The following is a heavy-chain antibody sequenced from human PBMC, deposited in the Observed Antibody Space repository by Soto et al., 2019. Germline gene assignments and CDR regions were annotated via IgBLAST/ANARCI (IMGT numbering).Heavy chain of an antibody. CDR3: ARGVGSGSYYNQYNWFDP. CDR1: GGTFSSYT. Sequence: SVKVSCKASGGTFSSYTISWVRQAPGQGLEWMGRIIPILGIANYAQKFQGRVTITTDKSTSTAYMELRSLRSDDTAVYYCARGVGSGSYYNQYNWFDPWGQGTLVTVSS. D-gene: IGHD3-10*01. V-gene: IGHV1-69*02. J-gene: IGHJ5*02. CDR2: IIPILGIA.